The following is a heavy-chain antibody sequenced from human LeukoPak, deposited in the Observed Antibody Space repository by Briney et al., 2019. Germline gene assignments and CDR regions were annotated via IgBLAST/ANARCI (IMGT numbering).Heavy chain of an antibody. CDR3: ATRRDRYDFWSGYSDY. D-gene: IGHD3-3*01. CDR2: ISSSGSTI. Sequence: GGSLRLSRAASGFTFSSYEMNWVRQAPGKGLEWVSYISSSGSTIYYADSVKGRFTISRDNAKNSLYLQMNSLRAEDTAVYYCATRRDRYDFWSGYSDYWSQGTLVTVSS. J-gene: IGHJ4*02. CDR1: GFTFSSYE. V-gene: IGHV3-48*03.